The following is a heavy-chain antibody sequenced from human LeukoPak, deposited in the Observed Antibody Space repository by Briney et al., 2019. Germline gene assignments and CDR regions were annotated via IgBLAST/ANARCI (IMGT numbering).Heavy chain of an antibody. Sequence: HGESLKISCKGSGYSFTNYWIAWVRQTPGKGREWMGIIYPRDSDTRYSPSFQGQVTISADKSFSTAYLQWSSLKASDTAIYYCARGMTSFDYWAQGTLVTVSS. CDR2: IYPRDSDT. D-gene: IGHD1-14*01. J-gene: IGHJ4*02. CDR3: ARGMTSFDY. CDR1: GYSFTNYW. V-gene: IGHV5-51*01.